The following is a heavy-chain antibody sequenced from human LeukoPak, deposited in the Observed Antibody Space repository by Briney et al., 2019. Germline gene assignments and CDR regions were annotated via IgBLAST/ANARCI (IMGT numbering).Heavy chain of an antibody. CDR2: ISPNSGVT. CDR3: ARWGGVQFDS. J-gene: IGHJ5*01. Sequence: ASVKVSCKASGYTFIDYYINWVRQAPGQGLEWMGWISPNSGVTNCAQKFQGRVTLTRDTSVTTAYMELTSLTSDDTAVYYCARWGGVQFDSWGQGTLVTVSS. D-gene: IGHD2-8*01. CDR1: GYTFIDYY. V-gene: IGHV1-2*02.